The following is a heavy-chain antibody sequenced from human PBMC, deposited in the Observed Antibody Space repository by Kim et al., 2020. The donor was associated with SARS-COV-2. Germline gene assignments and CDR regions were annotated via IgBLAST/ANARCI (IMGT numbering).Heavy chain of an antibody. D-gene: IGHD2-15*01. V-gene: IGHV3-11*06. J-gene: IGHJ6*02. CDR3: ARDLVVVVAEYYYYYGMDV. Sequence: ARFTITRDNAKNSLYLQMNSLRAEDTAVYYCARDLVVVVAEYYYYYGMDVWGQGTTVTVSS.